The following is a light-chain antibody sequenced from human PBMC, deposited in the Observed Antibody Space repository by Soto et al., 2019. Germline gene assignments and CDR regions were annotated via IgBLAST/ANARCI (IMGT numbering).Light chain of an antibody. CDR2: GNS. CDR1: SSNIGAGYD. Sequence: QSVLTQPPSVSGARGQRVTISCTGSSSNIGAGYDVHWYQQLPGTAPKVLIYGNSNRPSGVPDRFSGSKSGTSASLAITGLQAEDEADYYCQSYDSSLSGVVFGGGTKVTVL. J-gene: IGLJ2*01. CDR3: QSYDSSLSGVV. V-gene: IGLV1-40*01.